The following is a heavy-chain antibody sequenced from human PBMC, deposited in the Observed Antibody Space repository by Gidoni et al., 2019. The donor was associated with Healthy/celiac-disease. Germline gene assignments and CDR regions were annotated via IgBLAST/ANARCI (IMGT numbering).Heavy chain of an antibody. CDR3: VKPFRGYGPFDAFDI. J-gene: IGHJ3*02. CDR2: ISSNGGST. Sequence: EVQLVESGGGLVQPGGSLRLSCSASGFTFSSYAMHWVRQAPGKGLEYVSAISSNGGSTYYADSVKGRFTISRDNSKNTLYLQMSSLRAEDTAVYYCVKPFRGYGPFDAFDIWGQGTMVTVSS. V-gene: IGHV3-64D*06. D-gene: IGHD5-18*01. CDR1: GFTFSSYA.